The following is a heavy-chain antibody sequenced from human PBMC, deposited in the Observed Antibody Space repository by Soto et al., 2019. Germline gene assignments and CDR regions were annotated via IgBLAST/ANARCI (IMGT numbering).Heavy chain of an antibody. J-gene: IGHJ4*02. CDR1: GFTFSMYW. D-gene: IGHD1-1*01. CDR3: TRGPRSTSTGTGAF. Sequence: GGSLRLSCAASGFTFSMYWMHWVRQVPGKGPEWVSRINDDGSHTNYADSVKGRFTISRDNAKNTLYLQMNDLRAEDTAVYYCTRGPRSTSTGTGAFWGQGTLVTVS. V-gene: IGHV3-74*01. CDR2: INDDGSHT.